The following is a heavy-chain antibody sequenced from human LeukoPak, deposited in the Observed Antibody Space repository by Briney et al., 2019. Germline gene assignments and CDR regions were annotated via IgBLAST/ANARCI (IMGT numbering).Heavy chain of an antibody. V-gene: IGHV3-30*04. CDR3: ARAFLLWFGELYYFDY. D-gene: IGHD3-10*01. CDR2: ISYDGSNK. J-gene: IGHJ4*02. CDR1: GFTFSSYA. Sequence: GRSLRLSCAASGFTFSSYAMHWVRQAPGKGLEWVAVISYDGSNKYYADSVKGRFTISRDNSKNTLYLQMNSLRAEDTAVYYCARAFLLWFGELYYFDYWGQGTLVTVFS.